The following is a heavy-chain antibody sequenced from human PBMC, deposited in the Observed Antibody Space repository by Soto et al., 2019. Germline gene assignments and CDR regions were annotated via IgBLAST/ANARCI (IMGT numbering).Heavy chain of an antibody. CDR1: GFTFSIYT. V-gene: IGHV3-48*01. Sequence: PGGSLRLSCEASGFTFSIYTMNWVRQAPGKGLECISYISGSGSTIYYADSVKGRFTISRDNAKSSLYLQMNSLRAEDTALYYCARETFQSGILGYWGQGTLVTVSS. CDR2: ISGSGSTI. J-gene: IGHJ4*01. D-gene: IGHD2-15*01. CDR3: ARETFQSGILGY.